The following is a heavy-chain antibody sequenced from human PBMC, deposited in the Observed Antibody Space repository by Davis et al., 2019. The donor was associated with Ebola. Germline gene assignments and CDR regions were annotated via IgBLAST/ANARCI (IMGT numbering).Heavy chain of an antibody. D-gene: IGHD2/OR15-2a*01. J-gene: IGHJ6*02. CDR3: TRGAPYFMDV. V-gene: IGHV3-73*01. CDR1: GFTFSGSA. Sequence: GESLKISCAASGFTFSGSAMHWVRQASGKGLEWVGRIRNKNDGDVTSYGASVEGRFTISRDDSKNTAYLQMNSLKTEDTAVYYCTRGAPYFMDVWGQGTTVTVSS. CDR2: IRNKNDGDVT.